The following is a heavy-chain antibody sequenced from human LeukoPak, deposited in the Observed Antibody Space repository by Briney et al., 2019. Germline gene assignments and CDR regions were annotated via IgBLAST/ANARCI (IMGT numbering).Heavy chain of an antibody. V-gene: IGHV1-3*01. CDR3: ARAYYDISRMDV. J-gene: IGHJ6*02. CDR2: INAGNGNT. CDR1: GYTFTSYA. Sequence: ASVKASCKASGYTFTSYAMHWVRQAPGQRLEWMGWINAGNGNTKYSQKFQGRVTITRDTSASTAYMELSSLRSEDTAVYYCARAYYDISRMDVWGQGTTVTVSS. D-gene: IGHD3-9*01.